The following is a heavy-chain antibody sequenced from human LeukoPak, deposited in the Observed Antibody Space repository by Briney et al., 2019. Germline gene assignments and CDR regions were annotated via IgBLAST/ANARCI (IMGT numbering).Heavy chain of an antibody. V-gene: IGHV1-69*06. J-gene: IGHJ4*02. CDR2: IIPIFGTA. Sequence: WASVKVSCKASGGTFSSYAISWVRQAPGQGLEWMGGIIPIFGTANYAQTFQGRVSITADKSTSTAYMELDSLTSKDTAVYYCARGIRGGYFDYWGQGTLVTVSS. CDR1: GGTFSSYA. CDR3: ARGIRGGYFDY. D-gene: IGHD3-16*01.